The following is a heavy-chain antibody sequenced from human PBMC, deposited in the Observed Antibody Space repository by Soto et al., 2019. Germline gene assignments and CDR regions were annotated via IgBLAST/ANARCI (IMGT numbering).Heavy chain of an antibody. D-gene: IGHD4-17*01. CDR3: ARGRNYDYGDYSNYWYFDL. V-gene: IGHV4-59*13. CDR2: IYYSGST. J-gene: IGHJ2*01. Sequence: SETLSLTCTVSSDSIGRYYWSWVGQSPGKGLEWIGYIYYSGSTNYNPSLKSRVTISVDASKSQFSLKLSSVTAADTAFYYCARGRNYDYGDYSNYWYFDLWGRGTLVT. CDR1: SDSIGRYY.